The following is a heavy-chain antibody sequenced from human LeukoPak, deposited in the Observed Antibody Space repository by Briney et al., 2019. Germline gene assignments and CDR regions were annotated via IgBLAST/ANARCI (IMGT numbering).Heavy chain of an antibody. D-gene: IGHD2-21*02. CDR1: GFTFSTSS. J-gene: IGHJ1*01. CDR3: TRDPRLREFES. CDR2: TSSDGNNK. Sequence: GGSLRLSCAAFGFTFSTSSMHWVRQTPGKGLDWVALTSSDGNNKYYANSVKGRFTISRDNSKNTLSLQMNSLRDGDTAVYYCTRDPRLREFESWGQGTLVTVSS. V-gene: IGHV3-30-3*01.